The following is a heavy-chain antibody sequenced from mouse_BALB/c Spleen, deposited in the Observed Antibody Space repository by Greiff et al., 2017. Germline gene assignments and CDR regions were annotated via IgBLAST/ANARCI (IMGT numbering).Heavy chain of an antibody. V-gene: IGHV14-3*02. CDR3: AREELGRLFFAY. Sequence: DVKLQESGAELVKPGASVKLSCTASGFNIKDTYMHWVKQRPEQGLEWIGRIDPANGNTKYDPKFQGKATITADTSSNTAYLQLSSLTSEDTAVYYCAREELGRLFFAYWGQGTLVTVSA. CDR2: IDPANGNT. D-gene: IGHD4-1*01. CDR1: GFNIKDTY. J-gene: IGHJ3*01.